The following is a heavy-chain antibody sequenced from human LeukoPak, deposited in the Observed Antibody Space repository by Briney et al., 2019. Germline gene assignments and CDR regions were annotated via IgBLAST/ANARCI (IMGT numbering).Heavy chain of an antibody. CDR2: VYPGGSDT. V-gene: IGHV5-51*01. CDR1: GYSFTSYW. Sequence: GESLKISCKASGYSFTSYWIGWVRQMPGKGLEWMGIVYPGGSDTRYSPAFQGQVTISADKSISTAYMQWSSLEASDTAIYYCARVAMPGPYDPFDIWGQGTMATVSS. J-gene: IGHJ3*02. D-gene: IGHD6-19*01. CDR3: ARVAMPGPYDPFDI.